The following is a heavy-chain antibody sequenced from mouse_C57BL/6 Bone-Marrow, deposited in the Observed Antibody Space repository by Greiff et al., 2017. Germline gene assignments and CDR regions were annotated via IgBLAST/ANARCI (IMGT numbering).Heavy chain of an antibody. D-gene: IGHD2-1*01. V-gene: IGHV5-12*01. CDR2: ISNGGGST. Sequence: EVNVVESGGGLVQPGGSLKLSCAASGFTFSDYYMYWVRQTPEKRLEWVAYISNGGGSTYYPDTVKGRFTISRDNAKNTLYLQMSRLKSEDTAMYYCASLLWGAYWGQGTLVTVSA. CDR3: ASLLWGAY. CDR1: GFTFSDYY. J-gene: IGHJ3*01.